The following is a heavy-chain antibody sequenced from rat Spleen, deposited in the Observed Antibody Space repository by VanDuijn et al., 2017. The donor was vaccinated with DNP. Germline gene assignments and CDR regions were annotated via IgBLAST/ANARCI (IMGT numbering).Heavy chain of an antibody. Sequence: EVQLQESGSGLVKPSQSLSLTCSVTGYSITSNYWGWIRKFPGNKLEYIGHISYSGSTNYKPALKSRLSITRDTSKNHFFLHLKSVTTEDTATFYCARWTMYFDYWGQGFMFTVSS. CDR1: GYSITSNY. D-gene: IGHD1-12*01. V-gene: IGHV3-1*01. J-gene: IGHJ2*01. CDR2: ISYSGST. CDR3: ARWTMYFDY.